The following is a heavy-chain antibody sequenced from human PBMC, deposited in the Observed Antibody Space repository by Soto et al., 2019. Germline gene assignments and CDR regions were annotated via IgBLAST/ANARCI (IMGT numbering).Heavy chain of an antibody. CDR1: GYTFTSYD. J-gene: IGHJ6*03. CDR2: MNPNSGNT. Sequence: ASVKVSCKASGYTFTSYDINWVRQATGQGLEWMGWMNPNSGNTGYAQKFQGRVTMTRNTSISTAYMELSSLRSEDTAVYYCARKLSRRGSGSYRFLLYYMDVWGKGTTVTVSS. D-gene: IGHD3-10*01. CDR3: ARKLSRRGSGSYRFLLYYMDV. V-gene: IGHV1-8*01.